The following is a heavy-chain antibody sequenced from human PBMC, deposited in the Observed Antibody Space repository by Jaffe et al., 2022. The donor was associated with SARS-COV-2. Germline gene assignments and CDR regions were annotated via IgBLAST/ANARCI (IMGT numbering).Heavy chain of an antibody. V-gene: IGHV3-21*01. CDR1: GFTFSSYS. J-gene: IGHJ3*02. Sequence: EVQLVESGGGLVKPGGSLRLSCAASGFTFSSYSMNWVRQAPGKGLEWVSSISSSSSYIYYADSVKGRFTISRDNAKNSLYLQMNSLRAEDTAVYYCARGDHIVVVTAIPYAFDIWGQGTMVTVSS. CDR2: ISSSSSYI. CDR3: ARGDHIVVVTAIPYAFDI. D-gene: IGHD2-21*02.